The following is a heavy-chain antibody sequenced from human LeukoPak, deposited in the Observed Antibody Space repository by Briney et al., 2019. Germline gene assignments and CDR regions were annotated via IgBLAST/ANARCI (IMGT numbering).Heavy chain of an antibody. CDR1: GFTFSSYS. CDR2: ISSSSSYI. CDR3: AREYPRPKVRFDY. Sequence: GGSLRLSCAASGFTFSSYSMNWVRQAPGKGLEWVSSISSSSSYIYYADSVKGRFTISRDNAKNSLYLQMNSLRAEDTAVYYCAREYPRPKVRFDYWGQGTLVTVSS. J-gene: IGHJ4*02. V-gene: IGHV3-21*01.